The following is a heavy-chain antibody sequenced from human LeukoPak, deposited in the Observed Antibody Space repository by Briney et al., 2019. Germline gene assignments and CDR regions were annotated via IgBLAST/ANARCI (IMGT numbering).Heavy chain of an antibody. Sequence: SETLSLTCTVSGXSISSYYWSWIRQPPEKGLEWIGYIYYSGRTNYNPSLKSRVTMSVDMSKNQFPLKVTSVTAADTAVYYCARHAGYYDFWSGPEGYYYYGMDVWGQGTTVTVSS. CDR1: GXSISSYY. CDR3: ARHAGYYDFWSGPEGYYYYGMDV. J-gene: IGHJ6*02. V-gene: IGHV4-59*08. CDR2: IYYSGRT. D-gene: IGHD3-3*01.